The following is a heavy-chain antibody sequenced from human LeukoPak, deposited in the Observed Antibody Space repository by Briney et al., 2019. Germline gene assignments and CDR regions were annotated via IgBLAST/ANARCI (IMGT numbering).Heavy chain of an antibody. CDR1: GGSFSGYY. J-gene: IGHJ3*02. Sequence: PSETLSLTCAVYGGSFSGYYWSWIRQPPGEGLEWIGEINHSGSTNYNPSLKSRVTISVDTSKNQFSLKLSSVTAADTAVYYCARDRDSSSWNAFDIWGQGTMVTVSS. CDR2: INHSGST. V-gene: IGHV4-34*01. D-gene: IGHD6-13*01. CDR3: ARDRDSSSWNAFDI.